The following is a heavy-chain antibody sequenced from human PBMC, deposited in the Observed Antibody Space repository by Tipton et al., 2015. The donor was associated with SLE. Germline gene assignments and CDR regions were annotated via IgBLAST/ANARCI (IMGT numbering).Heavy chain of an antibody. Sequence: TLSLTCTVSGGSISSHYWSWIRQPPGKGLEWIGYIYYSGSTNYNPSLKSRVTISVDTSKNQFSLKLSSVTAADTAVYYCARDREAVAGTSDAFDIWGQGTMVTVSS. V-gene: IGHV4-59*11. CDR3: ARDREAVAGTSDAFDI. D-gene: IGHD6-19*01. J-gene: IGHJ3*02. CDR2: IYYSGST. CDR1: GGSISSHY.